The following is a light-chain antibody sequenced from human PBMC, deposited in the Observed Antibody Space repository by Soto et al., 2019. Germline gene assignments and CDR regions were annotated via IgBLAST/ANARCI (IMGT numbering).Light chain of an antibody. V-gene: IGKV2-28*01. J-gene: IGKJ3*01. CDR2: LGS. Sequence: DIVMTQSPLCLPVTPGEPASISCRSSQSLLHSNGYNYLDWYLQKPGQSPQLLIYLGSNRASGVPDRFSGSGSGTDFTLKFSRVEAEDVGVYYCMQALQTPLFTFGPGTKVDIK. CDR1: QSLLHSNGYNY. CDR3: MQALQTPLFT.